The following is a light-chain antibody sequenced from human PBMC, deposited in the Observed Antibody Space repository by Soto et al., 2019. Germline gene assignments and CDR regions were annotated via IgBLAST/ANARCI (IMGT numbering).Light chain of an antibody. CDR1: QSMRRF. CDR2: ATS. CDR3: QQTNSMPRT. Sequence: DIQMTQSRSSLSASVGDRVTITCWASQSMRRFLNWYQQEPEKAPKLLISATSRLESGVPSRFTGSGSGTDFTLTIGSLQPEDCVTYYCQQTNSMPRTFGQGTKVDIK. V-gene: IGKV1-39*01. J-gene: IGKJ1*01.